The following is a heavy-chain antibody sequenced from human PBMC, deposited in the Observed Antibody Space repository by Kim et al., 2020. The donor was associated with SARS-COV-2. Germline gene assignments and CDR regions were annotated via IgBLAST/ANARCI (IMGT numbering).Heavy chain of an antibody. J-gene: IGHJ4*02. D-gene: IGHD1-1*01. V-gene: IGHV3-30*03. CDR3: ATRGNLDY. Sequence: GGSLRLSCAASGFIFSTYGLHWVRQAPGKGLEWVAVISYDGTNKYYADSVKGRFTISRDNSRNTLYLQMNSLRTEDTDVYYCATRGNLDYWGQVTLVTVSS. CDR2: ISYDGTNK. CDR1: GFIFSTYG.